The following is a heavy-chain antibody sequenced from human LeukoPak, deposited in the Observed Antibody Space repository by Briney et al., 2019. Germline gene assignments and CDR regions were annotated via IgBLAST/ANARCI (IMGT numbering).Heavy chain of an antibody. CDR3: ARNVVVPAAPGWFDP. Sequence: LSLTCSVSGGSISSGDYYWSWIRKPPGKGLEWIGYIYYSGSTYYNPSLKSRVTISVNTSKNQFSLKLSSVTAADTAVYYCARNVVVPAAPGWFDPWGQGTLVTVSS. V-gene: IGHV4-30-4*08. D-gene: IGHD2-2*01. CDR1: GGSISSGDYY. CDR2: IYYSGST. J-gene: IGHJ5*02.